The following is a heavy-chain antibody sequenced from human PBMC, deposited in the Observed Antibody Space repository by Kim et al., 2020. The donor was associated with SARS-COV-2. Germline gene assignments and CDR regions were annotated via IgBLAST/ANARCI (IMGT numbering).Heavy chain of an antibody. CDR1: GFTFSNYA. Sequence: GGSLRLSCAASGFTFSNYAMSWVRQAPGKGLEWVSYIRGGGAVTHYAGSVKGRCTISRDNFKNTLYLQVDSLRAEDTAVYYWAKCHSDWGNDAFDIWGLGTMVTVSS. J-gene: IGHJ3*02. CDR3: AKCHSDWGNDAFDI. CDR2: IRGGGAVT. D-gene: IGHD3-16*01. V-gene: IGHV3-23*01.